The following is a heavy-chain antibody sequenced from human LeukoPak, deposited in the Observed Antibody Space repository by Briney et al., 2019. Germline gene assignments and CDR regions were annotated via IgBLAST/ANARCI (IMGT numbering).Heavy chain of an antibody. Sequence: GESLKISCKGSGDSFTSYWIGWVRQMPGKGLEWMGIIYPGGSDTRYSPSFQGQVTTSADKSISTAYLQWSSLKASDTAMYYCARRALYSSTWYDDWGQGTLVTVPS. CDR1: GDSFTSYW. J-gene: IGHJ5*02. CDR2: IYPGGSDT. D-gene: IGHD6-13*01. V-gene: IGHV5-51*01. CDR3: ARRALYSSTWYDD.